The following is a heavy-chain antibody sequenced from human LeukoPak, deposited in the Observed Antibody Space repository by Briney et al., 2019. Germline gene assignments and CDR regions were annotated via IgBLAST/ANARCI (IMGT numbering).Heavy chain of an antibody. Sequence: GASVKVSCKASGYTCTGYYMHWVRQAPGQGLEWMGWINPNSGGTNYAQKFQGRVTMTRDTSISTAYMELSRLRSDDPAVYYCARDPPWGYGGNSGFDYWGQGTLVTVSS. CDR2: INPNSGGT. CDR3: ARDPPWGYGGNSGFDY. D-gene: IGHD4-23*01. V-gene: IGHV1-2*02. CDR1: GYTCTGYY. J-gene: IGHJ4*02.